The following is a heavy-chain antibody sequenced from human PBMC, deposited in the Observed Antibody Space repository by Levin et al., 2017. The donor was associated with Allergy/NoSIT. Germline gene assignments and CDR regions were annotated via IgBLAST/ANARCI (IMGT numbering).Heavy chain of an antibody. V-gene: IGHV4-34*01. J-gene: IGHJ4*02. CDR1: GGSFSGYY. Sequence: GSLRLSCAVYGGSFSGYYWNWIRQPPGKGLEWIGQINHSGSTNYNPSLKSRVTISVDTSKNQFSLKLNSVTAADTAIYYCARGAPGYWGQGTLVTVSS. CDR2: INHSGST. CDR3: ARGAPGY.